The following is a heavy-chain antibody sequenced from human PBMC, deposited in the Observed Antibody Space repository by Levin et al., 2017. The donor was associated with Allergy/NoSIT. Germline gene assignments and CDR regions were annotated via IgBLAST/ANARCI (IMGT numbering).Heavy chain of an antibody. D-gene: IGHD5-12*01. CDR1: GFTFSSYG. Sequence: GGSLRLSCAASGFTFSSYGMHWVRQAPGKGLEWVAVIWYDGSNKYYADSVKGRFTISRDNSKNTLYLQMNSLRAEDTAVYYCARDHVATSHFDYWGQGTLVTVSS. CDR2: IWYDGSNK. V-gene: IGHV3-33*01. J-gene: IGHJ4*02. CDR3: ARDHVATSHFDY.